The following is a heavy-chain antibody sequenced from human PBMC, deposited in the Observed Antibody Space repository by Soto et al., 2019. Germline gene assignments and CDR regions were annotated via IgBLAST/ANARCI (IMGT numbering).Heavy chain of an antibody. CDR1: GGSFSGYY. Sequence: SETLSLTCAVYGGSFSGYYWSWIRQPPGKGLEWIGEINHSGSTNYNPSLKSRVTISVDTSKNQFSLKLSSVTAADTAVYYCARGQAGSWFDPWGQGTLVPSPQ. D-gene: IGHD3-10*01. V-gene: IGHV4-34*01. CDR3: ARGQAGSWFDP. J-gene: IGHJ5*02. CDR2: INHSGST.